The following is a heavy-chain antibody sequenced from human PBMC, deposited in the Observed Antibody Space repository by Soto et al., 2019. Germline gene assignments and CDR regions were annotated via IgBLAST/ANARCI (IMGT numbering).Heavy chain of an antibody. J-gene: IGHJ3*02. CDR2: IIPIFGTA. CDR3: ARLRWLHRYAFDI. Sequence: QVQLVQSGAEVKKPGSSVNVSCKSSGGTFSSYAISWVRQAPGQGLEWMGVIIPIFGTANYAQKFQGRVTITADESTSTAYMELSSLRSEDTAVYYCARLRWLHRYAFDIWGQGTMVTVSS. D-gene: IGHD5-12*01. CDR1: GGTFSSYA. V-gene: IGHV1-69*01.